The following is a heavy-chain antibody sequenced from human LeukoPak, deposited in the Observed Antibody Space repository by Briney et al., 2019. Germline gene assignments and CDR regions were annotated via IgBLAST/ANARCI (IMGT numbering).Heavy chain of an antibody. CDR1: GYTFTGYY. CDR3: ARGGPGIAAAGEYYYYYMDV. V-gene: IGHV1-2*02. J-gene: IGHJ6*03. D-gene: IGHD6-13*01. CDR2: INPNSGGT. Sequence: ASVKVSCKASGYTFTGYYMHWVRQAPGQGLAWMGWINPNSGGTNYAQKFQGRVTMTRDTSISTAYMELSRLRSDDTAVYYCARGGPGIAAAGEYYYYYMDVWGKGTTVTVSS.